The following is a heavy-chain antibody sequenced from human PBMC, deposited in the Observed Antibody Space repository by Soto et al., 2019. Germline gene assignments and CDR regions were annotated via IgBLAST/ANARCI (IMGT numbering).Heavy chain of an antibody. D-gene: IGHD2-15*01. J-gene: IGHJ3*02. CDR2: IFSNDEK. Sequence: SGPTLVNPTETLTLTCTVSGFSLSNARMGVSWIRQPPGKALEWLAHIFSNDEKSYSTSLKSRLTISKDTSKSQVVLTMTNMDPVDTATYYCARIADLGYCSGGSCYRSAFDIWGQGTMVTVSS. V-gene: IGHV2-26*01. CDR1: GFSLSNARMG. CDR3: ARIADLGYCSGGSCYRSAFDI.